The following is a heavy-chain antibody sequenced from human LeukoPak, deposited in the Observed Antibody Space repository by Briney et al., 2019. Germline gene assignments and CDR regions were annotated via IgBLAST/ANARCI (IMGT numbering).Heavy chain of an antibody. V-gene: IGHV3-21*06. CDR3: GRDRSSGWLTDY. Sequence: GGSLRLSCEVSGFTFSSHSMNWVRQAPGKGLEWVSSISTSRRYLDYADSVKGRFTISRDNAKNSLYLEMNDLRVEDTGVYFCGRDRSSGWLTDYWGQGTLVIVSS. D-gene: IGHD6-19*01. J-gene: IGHJ4*02. CDR1: GFTFSSHS. CDR2: ISTSRRYL.